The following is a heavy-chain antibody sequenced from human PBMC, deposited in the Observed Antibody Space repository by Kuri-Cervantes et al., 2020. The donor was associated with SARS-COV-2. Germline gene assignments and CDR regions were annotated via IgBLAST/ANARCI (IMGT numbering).Heavy chain of an antibody. CDR1: GGSFSGYY. CDR2: INHSGST. Sequence: EALKISCAVYGGSFSGYYWSWIRQPPGRGLEWIGEINHSGSTNYHPSLKSRVTLSVDTSKNQFSLKLSSVTAADTAVYYCARGLSNRITFFGVVITGSYYGMDVWGQGTTVTVSS. D-gene: IGHD3-3*01. J-gene: IGHJ6*02. CDR3: ARGLSNRITFFGVVITGSYYGMDV. V-gene: IGHV4-34*01.